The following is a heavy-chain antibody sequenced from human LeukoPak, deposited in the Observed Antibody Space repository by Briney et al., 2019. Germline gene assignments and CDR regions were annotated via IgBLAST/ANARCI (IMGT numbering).Heavy chain of an antibody. J-gene: IGHJ4*02. V-gene: IGHV4-38-2*02. CDR1: GYSISSGYY. D-gene: IGHD1-26*01. Sequence: PSETLSLTCTVSGYSISSGYYWGWIRPPPGKGLEWIGSIYHGGSTYYNPSLKSRVTISIDTSKNQFSLKLSSVTAADMAVYYCARGPASGSPVGYWGQGTLVTVSS. CDR2: IYHGGST. CDR3: ARGPASGSPVGY.